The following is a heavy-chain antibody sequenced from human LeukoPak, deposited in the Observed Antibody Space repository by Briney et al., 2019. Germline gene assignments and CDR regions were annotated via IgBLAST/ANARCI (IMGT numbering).Heavy chain of an antibody. V-gene: IGHV4-59*01. CDR2: IYYSGST. J-gene: IGHJ4*02. CDR1: GGSISSYY. CDR3: ARDRSRWPPGY. D-gene: IGHD2-15*01. Sequence: SETLSLTCTVSGGSISSYYWSWIRQPPGKGLEWIGDIYYSGSTNYNPSLKSRVTISLNTSKNQFPLKLSSVPAADTAVYYCARDRSRWPPGYWGQGTLVTVSS.